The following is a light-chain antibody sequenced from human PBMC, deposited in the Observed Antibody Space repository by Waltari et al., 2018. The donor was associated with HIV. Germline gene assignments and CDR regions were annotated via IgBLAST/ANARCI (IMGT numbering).Light chain of an antibody. CDR2: DAS. CDR1: QGISSA. V-gene: IGKV1D-13*01. CDR3: QQFNHYPPL. J-gene: IGKJ4*01. Sequence: AIQLTQSPPYLSASVGDSVTITCRASQGISSALAWYQQRPGKPPNLLIYDASTLEGGVPSRFSGSGSGTDFTLTISSLQPEDSATYYCQQFNHYPPLFGGGTKVAI.